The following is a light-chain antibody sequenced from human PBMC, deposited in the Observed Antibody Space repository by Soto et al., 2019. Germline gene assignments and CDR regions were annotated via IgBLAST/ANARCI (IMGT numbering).Light chain of an antibody. V-gene: IGKV3-15*01. CDR1: QSIGSS. CDR2: SAS. CDR3: QQYTSWPYT. J-gene: IGKJ2*01. Sequence: EIVMTRSPATLSVSPGERATLSCRASQSIGSSLAWYQQRPGQAPTLLIYSASTGATGIPARFSGSGSGTVFTLTISSLQSEDFAIYYCQQYTSWPYTFGQGTRLEIK.